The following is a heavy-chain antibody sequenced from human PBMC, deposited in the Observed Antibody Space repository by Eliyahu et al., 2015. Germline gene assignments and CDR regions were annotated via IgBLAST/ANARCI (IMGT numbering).Heavy chain of an antibody. V-gene: IGHV1-18*01. CDR2: ISADRXDT. J-gene: IGHJ4*02. CDR1: GYRFATFG. CDR3: ARDLEPGKDETTDVLPGF. Sequence: QVRLVQSGAEVKKPGATVRVSCKAAGYRFATFGXNWVRQAPGQGLEGXGGISADRXDTNXAEAFRGRVFMTTDASTGTAYMELTRLRYNDTAVYFCARDLEPGKDETTDVLPGFWGQGTLVTVSS. D-gene: IGHD1-1*01.